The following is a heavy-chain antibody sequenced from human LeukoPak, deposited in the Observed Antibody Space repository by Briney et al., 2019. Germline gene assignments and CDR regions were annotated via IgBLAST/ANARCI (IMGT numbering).Heavy chain of an antibody. D-gene: IGHD6-19*01. V-gene: IGHV1-2*02. Sequence: GASVTVSRKASGYTFTAYHMHWVRQAPGQGLEWMGWINPNSGGTKYAQKFQGRLTMTRDTSISTAHMELSSLISDDTAVYYCARGVAVAGKDYWGQGTLATVSS. J-gene: IGHJ4*02. CDR3: ARGVAVAGKDY. CDR1: GYTFTAYH. CDR2: INPNSGGT.